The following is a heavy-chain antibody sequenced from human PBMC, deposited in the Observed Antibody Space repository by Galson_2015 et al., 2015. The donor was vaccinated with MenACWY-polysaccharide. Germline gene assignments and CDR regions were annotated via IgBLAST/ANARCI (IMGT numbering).Heavy chain of an antibody. CDR1: DYPISSGYF. D-gene: IGHD1-26*01. J-gene: IGHJ4*02. CDR3: ARVEKYSGSFYILY. V-gene: IGHV4-38-2*01. Sequence: LSLTCAVSDYPISSGYFWGWIRQPPRKGLEWIASIFHSGTTYYNPSLKSRVTISVDTPKNQFSLKLSSVTAADTAVCYCARVEKYSGSFYILYWGQGTLVTVSS. CDR2: IFHSGTT.